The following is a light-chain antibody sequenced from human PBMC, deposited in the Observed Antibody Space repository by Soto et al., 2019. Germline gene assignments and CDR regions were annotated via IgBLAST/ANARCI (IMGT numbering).Light chain of an antibody. Sequence: DIQMTQSPSSLSASVGDRVSVTCRASQSISTFLNWYQQRPGAAPKLLIYAASSLQSGVPSRFSDSGSGADFTHTIGSLQPEDVVSYYCQRGYTTPRTFGQGTMVEVK. CDR2: AAS. CDR3: QRGYTTPRT. CDR1: QSISTF. V-gene: IGKV1-39*01. J-gene: IGKJ1*01.